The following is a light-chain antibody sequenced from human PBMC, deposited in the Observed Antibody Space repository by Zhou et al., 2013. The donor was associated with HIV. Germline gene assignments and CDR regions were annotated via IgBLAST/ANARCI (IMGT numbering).Light chain of an antibody. CDR2: EVS. CDR1: QSLLHSDGKTY. Sequence: DVVMTQSPLSLPVTLGQPASISCRSSQSLLHSDGKTYLYWYLQKPGQSPQLLIYEVSSRFSGVPDRFSGSGSATDFTFTISSLQPEDIATYYCQQYDNLPYSFGQGTKLEIK. CDR3: QQYDNLPYS. V-gene: IGKV2-29*01. J-gene: IGKJ2*03.